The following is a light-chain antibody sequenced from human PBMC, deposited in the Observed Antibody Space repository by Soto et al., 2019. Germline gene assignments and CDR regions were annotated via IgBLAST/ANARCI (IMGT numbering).Light chain of an antibody. V-gene: IGKV3-20*01. CDR1: QSVSSTY. Sequence: EIVLTQSPGTLSLSPGERASLSCRASQSVSSTYLAWYQQKPGQAPRLLIYATSTRATGIPDRFSGSGSGTDFTLTISRLEPEDFAVYYCQHYGSSLRTFGQGTKVEIK. J-gene: IGKJ1*01. CDR3: QHYGSSLRT. CDR2: ATS.